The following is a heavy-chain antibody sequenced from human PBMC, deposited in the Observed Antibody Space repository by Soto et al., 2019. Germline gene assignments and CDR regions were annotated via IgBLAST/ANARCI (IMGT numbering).Heavy chain of an antibody. J-gene: IGHJ5*02. D-gene: IGHD2-15*01. Sequence: QLQLQESGPGLVKPSETLSLTCTVSGGSISSSSYYWGWIRQPPGKGLEWIGSIYYSGSTYYNPSLKSRVTISVDTAKNQVALKRSAVTAADTAVYYCARHNLVGAASKDNWFDPWGQGTLVTVSS. CDR2: IYYSGST. CDR3: ARHNLVGAASKDNWFDP. V-gene: IGHV4-39*01. CDR1: GGSISSSSYY.